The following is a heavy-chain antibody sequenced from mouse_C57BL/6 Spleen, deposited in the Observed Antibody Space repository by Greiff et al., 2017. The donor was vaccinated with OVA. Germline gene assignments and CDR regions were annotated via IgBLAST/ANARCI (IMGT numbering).Heavy chain of an antibody. CDR3: ARSSSGYVAWFAY. Sequence: VQGVESGPELVKPGASVKISCKASGYAFSSSWMNWVKQRPGKGLEWIGRIYPGDGDTNYNGKFKGKATLTADKSSSTAYMQLSSLTSEDSAVYFCARSSSGYVAWFAYWGQGTLVTVSA. V-gene: IGHV1-82*01. CDR1: GYAFSSSW. J-gene: IGHJ3*01. CDR2: IYPGDGDT. D-gene: IGHD3-2*02.